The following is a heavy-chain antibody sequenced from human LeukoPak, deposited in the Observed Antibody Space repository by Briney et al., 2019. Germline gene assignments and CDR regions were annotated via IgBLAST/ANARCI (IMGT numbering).Heavy chain of an antibody. CDR3: ARDAINSGNSGLAGY. J-gene: IGHJ4*02. V-gene: IGHV7-4-1*02. Sequence: ASVKVSCKASGYTFTSYAMNWVRQAPGQGLEWMGWINTNTGNPTYAQGFTGRFVFSLDTSVSTAYLQISSLKAEDTAVYYCARDAINSGNSGLAGYWGQGTLVTVSS. CDR1: GYTFTSYA. D-gene: IGHD5-12*01. CDR2: INTNTGNP.